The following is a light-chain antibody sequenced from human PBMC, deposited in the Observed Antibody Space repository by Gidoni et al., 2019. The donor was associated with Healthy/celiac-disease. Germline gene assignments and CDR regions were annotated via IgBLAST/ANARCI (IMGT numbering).Light chain of an antibody. CDR1: SSDVGGYNY. CDR2: EVS. Sequence: QSALTHPPSASGSPGQSVTISCTGTSSDVGGYNYVSWYQQHPGKAPKLMIYEVSKRPSGVPDRFFGSKSGNTASLTVSGLQAEDEADYYCSSYAGSNNLGVFGTGTKVTVL. V-gene: IGLV2-8*01. J-gene: IGLJ1*01. CDR3: SSYAGSNNLGV.